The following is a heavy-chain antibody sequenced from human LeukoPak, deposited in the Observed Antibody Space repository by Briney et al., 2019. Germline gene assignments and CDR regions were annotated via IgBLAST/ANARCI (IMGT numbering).Heavy chain of an antibody. Sequence: SVKVSCKASGGTFSSYAISWVRQAPGQGLEWMGRIIPILGTANYAQKFQGRVTITTDESTSTAYMELSSLRSEDTAVYYCARGELQGAFDYWGQGTLVTVSS. CDR3: ARGELQGAFDY. D-gene: IGHD1-26*01. CDR2: IIPILGTA. V-gene: IGHV1-69*11. J-gene: IGHJ4*02. CDR1: GGTFSSYA.